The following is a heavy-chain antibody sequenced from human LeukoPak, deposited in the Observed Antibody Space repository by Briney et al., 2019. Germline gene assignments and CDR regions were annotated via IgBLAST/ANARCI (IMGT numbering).Heavy chain of an antibody. CDR3: ARLGYVVRGNDY. CDR2: INPNSGGT. D-gene: IGHD3-10*01. J-gene: IGHJ4*02. CDR1: GYTFTGYY. Sequence: ASVKVFCKASGYTFTGYYMHWVRQAPGQGLEWMGWINPNSGGTNYAQKFQGRVTMTRDTSISTAYMELSRLRSDDTAVYYCARLGYVVRGNDYWGQGTLVTVSS. V-gene: IGHV1-2*02.